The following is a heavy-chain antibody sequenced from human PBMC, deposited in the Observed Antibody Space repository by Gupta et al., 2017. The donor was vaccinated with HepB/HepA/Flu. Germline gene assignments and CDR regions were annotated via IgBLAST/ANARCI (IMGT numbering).Heavy chain of an antibody. CDR3: ARDLTGAEDS. D-gene: IGHD3-9*01. V-gene: IGHV3-23*01. Sequence: EVQLLESGGGLVQPGGSLRLSCAASGFSFSNFGMSWVRQAPGRGLEWASTSRSRYNTYYTDSVRGRFTISRDNSENTLYLQMNSLRVEDTAIYYCARDLTGAEDSWGQGILVTVSS. CDR1: GFSFSNFG. J-gene: IGHJ4*02. CDR2: TSRSRYNT.